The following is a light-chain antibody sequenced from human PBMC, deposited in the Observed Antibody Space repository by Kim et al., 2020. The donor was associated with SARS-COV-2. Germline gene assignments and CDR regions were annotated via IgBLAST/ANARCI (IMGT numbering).Light chain of an antibody. V-gene: IGLV6-57*03. CDR2: EDD. CDR3: QSYNRDNVL. Sequence: GKTVPSSCPRRRGSIADNYVTSYQQRPGGVPTTVLYEDDQRPSGVSDRFSGSIDNSSNSASLTISGLRTEDEADYYCQSYNRDNVLFGGGTQLTVL. CDR1: RGSIADNY. J-gene: IGLJ2*01.